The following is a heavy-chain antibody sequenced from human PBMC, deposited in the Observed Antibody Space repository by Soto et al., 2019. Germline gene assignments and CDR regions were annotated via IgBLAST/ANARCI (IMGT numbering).Heavy chain of an antibody. Sequence: SETLSLTCTVSGGSISSGGYYWSWIRQHPGNGLEWIGYIYYSGSTYYNPSLKSRVTISVDTSKNQFSLKLSSVTAADTAVYYCARDPTTSPYYFDYWGQGALVTVSS. V-gene: IGHV4-31*03. CDR2: IYYSGST. J-gene: IGHJ4*02. CDR1: GGSISSGGYY. CDR3: ARDPTTSPYYFDY. D-gene: IGHD1-26*01.